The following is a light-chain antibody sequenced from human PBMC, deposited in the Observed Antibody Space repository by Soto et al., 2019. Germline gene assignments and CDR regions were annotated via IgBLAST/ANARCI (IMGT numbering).Light chain of an antibody. V-gene: IGKV3-20*01. J-gene: IGKJ1*01. CDR2: GAS. CDR1: QSVSSSN. CDR3: QQYLTSPKT. Sequence: DIVLTQSPDTLSLSPGERATLSCRASQSVSSSNFAWYQQKPAQAPRLLIYGASRRAPGIPERFSGSGSGTDFTLTIGRLEPEDFAVYYCQQYLTSPKTFGQGTKVDIK.